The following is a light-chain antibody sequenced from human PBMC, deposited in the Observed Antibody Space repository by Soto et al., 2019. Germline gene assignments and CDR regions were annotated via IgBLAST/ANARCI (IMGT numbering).Light chain of an antibody. Sequence: EIVFTQSPGTPSLSPGERATLSCMASQSVSNNYLAWYQQKPGQAHRLLIYGASNRATGIPDRFSGSGSGTDFTLTISRLEPEDFAVYYCQQYGSSGTFGQVTKVDIK. CDR3: QQYGSSGT. J-gene: IGKJ1*01. V-gene: IGKV3-20*01. CDR2: GAS. CDR1: QSVSNNY.